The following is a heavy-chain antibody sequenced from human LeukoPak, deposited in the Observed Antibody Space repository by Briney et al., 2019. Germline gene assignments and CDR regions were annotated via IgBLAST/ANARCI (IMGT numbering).Heavy chain of an antibody. V-gene: IGHV3-30-3*01. D-gene: IGHD6-19*01. CDR3: ARGGSSGYWGIDY. J-gene: IGHJ4*02. Sequence: GGSLRLSCAASGFTFSSYAMHWVRQAPGKGLEWVAVISYDGSNKYYADSVKGRFTISEDNSKNTLYLQMNSLRAEDTAVYYCARGGSSGYWGIDYWGQGTLVTVSS. CDR1: GFTFSSYA. CDR2: ISYDGSNK.